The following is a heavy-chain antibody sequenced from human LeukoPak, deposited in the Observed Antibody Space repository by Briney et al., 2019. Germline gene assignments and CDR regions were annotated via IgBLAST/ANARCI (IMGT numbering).Heavy chain of an antibody. CDR1: GFTFSSFT. Sequence: GGSLRLSCTASGFTFSSFTMNWVRQGPGKGLEWVASISNSGDYISYADSLKGRFTISRDNAKNSLFLQMSSLRAEDTAVYYCAREMYAGWYFAFDIWGQGTMVTVSS. CDR3: AREMYAGWYFAFDI. D-gene: IGHD6-19*01. J-gene: IGHJ3*02. V-gene: IGHV3-21*01. CDR2: ISNSGDYI.